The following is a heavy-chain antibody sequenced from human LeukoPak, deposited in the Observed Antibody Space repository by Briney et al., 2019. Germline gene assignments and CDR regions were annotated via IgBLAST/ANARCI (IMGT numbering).Heavy chain of an antibody. CDR1: GYTFTSYY. V-gene: IGHV1-46*01. J-gene: IGHJ4*02. D-gene: IGHD5-24*01. CDR3: ARDLDPMATDAGGY. CDR2: INPSGGST. Sequence: ASVKVSCKASGYTFTSYYMHWVRQAPGQGLEWMGIINPSGGSTSYAQKFQGRVTMTTDTSTSTAYMELRSLRSDDTAVYYCARDLDPMATDAGGYWGQGTLVTVSS.